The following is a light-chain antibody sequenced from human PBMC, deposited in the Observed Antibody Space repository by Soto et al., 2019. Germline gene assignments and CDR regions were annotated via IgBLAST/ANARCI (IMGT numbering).Light chain of an antibody. CDR3: AAWDDSLNGRV. CDR2: YDD. Sequence: QSVLTQPPSVSEAPGQRVTISCSGSNFNIGKNAVNWYQQLPGKAPKLLIYYDDLLPSGVSDRFSGSKSGTSASLAISGPQSEDEADYYCAAWDDSLNGRVFGGGTQLTVL. J-gene: IGLJ7*01. CDR1: NFNIGKNA. V-gene: IGLV1-36*01.